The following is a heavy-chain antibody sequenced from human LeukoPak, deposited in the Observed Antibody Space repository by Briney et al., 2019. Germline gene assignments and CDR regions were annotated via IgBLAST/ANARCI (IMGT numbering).Heavy chain of an antibody. J-gene: IGHJ4*02. V-gene: IGHV4-39*07. Sequence: SETLSLTCTVSGGSISSSSYYWGWIRQPPGKGLEWIGSIYYSGSTYYNPSLKSRVTISVDTSKNQFSLKLSSVTAADTAVYYCARDPTSYGDPVRYWGQGTLVTVSS. CDR3: ARDPTSYGDPVRY. CDR1: GGSISSSSYY. CDR2: IYYSGST. D-gene: IGHD4-17*01.